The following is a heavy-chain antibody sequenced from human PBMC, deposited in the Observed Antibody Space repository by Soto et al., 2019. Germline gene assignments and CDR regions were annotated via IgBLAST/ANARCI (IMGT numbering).Heavy chain of an antibody. J-gene: IGHJ4*02. CDR2: INHSGST. D-gene: IGHD2-15*01. V-gene: IGHV4-34*01. CDR1: GGSFSGYY. Sequence: SETLSLTCAVYGGSFSGYYWSWIRQPPGKGLEWIGEINHSGSTNYNPSLKSRVTISVDTSKNQFSLKLSSVTAADTAVYYCARLAGAATFDGVDYWGQGTLVTVSS. CDR3: ARLAGAATFDGVDY.